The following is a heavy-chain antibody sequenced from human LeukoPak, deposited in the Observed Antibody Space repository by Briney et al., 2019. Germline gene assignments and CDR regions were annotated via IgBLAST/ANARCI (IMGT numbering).Heavy chain of an antibody. V-gene: IGHV3-33*08. CDR2: IWYDGSNK. D-gene: IGHD3-22*01. Sequence: PGGSLRLSCSASGFTFSSYGMHWVRQAPGKGLEWVAVIWYDGSNKYYADSVKGRFTISRDNSKNTLYLQMNSLRAEDTAVYYCARSEYYYDSSGYYTDAFDIWGQGTMVTVSS. J-gene: IGHJ3*02. CDR3: ARSEYYYDSSGYYTDAFDI. CDR1: GFTFSSYG.